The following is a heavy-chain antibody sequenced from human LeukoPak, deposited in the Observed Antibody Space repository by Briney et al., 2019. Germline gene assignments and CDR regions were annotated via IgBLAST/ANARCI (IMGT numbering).Heavy chain of an antibody. J-gene: IGHJ4*02. Sequence: KPSQTLSLTCTVSGGSISSGGYYWSWIRQHPGKGLEWIGYIYYSGSTYYNPSLKSRVTISVDTPKNQFSLKLSSVTAADTAVYYCARCGKDGDYVQNWGQGTLVTVSS. CDR3: ARCGKDGDYVQN. V-gene: IGHV4-31*03. D-gene: IGHD4-17*01. CDR1: GGSISSGGYY. CDR2: IYYSGST.